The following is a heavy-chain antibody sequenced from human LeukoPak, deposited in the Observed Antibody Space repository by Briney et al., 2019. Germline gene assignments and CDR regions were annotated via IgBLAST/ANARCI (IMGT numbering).Heavy chain of an antibody. CDR2: IYYSGST. Sequence: SETLSLTCTVSGGSISSYYWSWIRQPPGKGLEWIGYIYYSGSTNYNPSLKSRVTISVDTSKNQFSLKLSSVTAADTAVYYCARDLHYYDILTGYFSRWFDPWGQGTQVTVSS. CDR3: ARDLHYYDILTGYFSRWFDP. J-gene: IGHJ5*02. CDR1: GGSISSYY. D-gene: IGHD3-9*01. V-gene: IGHV4-59*01.